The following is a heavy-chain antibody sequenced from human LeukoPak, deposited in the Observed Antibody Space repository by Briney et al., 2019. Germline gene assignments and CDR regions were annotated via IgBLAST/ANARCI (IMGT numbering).Heavy chain of an antibody. CDR2: ISYDGSNN. V-gene: IGHV3-30-3*01. Sequence: PGGSLRLSCAASGFTFSSYAMHWVRQAPGKGLEWVAVISYDGSNNYYADSVKGRFTISRDNSKNTLYLQMNSLRAEDTAVYYCARSHGGEMATIPDAFDIWGQGTMVTVSS. D-gene: IGHD5-24*01. J-gene: IGHJ3*02. CDR3: ARSHGGEMATIPDAFDI. CDR1: GFTFSSYA.